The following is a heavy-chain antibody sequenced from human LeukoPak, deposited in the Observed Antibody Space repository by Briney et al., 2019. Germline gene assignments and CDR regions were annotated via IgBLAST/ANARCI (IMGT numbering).Heavy chain of an antibody. CDR3: AKDYYDSSGNYYYYMDV. D-gene: IGHD3-22*01. CDR1: GFTFSSYG. Sequence: GGSLRLSCAASGFTFSSYGMHWVRQAPGKGLEWVAFIRYDGSNKYYADSVKGRFTISRDNSKNTLYLQMNSLRAEDTAVYYCAKDYYDSSGNYYYYMDVWGKGTTVTISS. CDR2: IRYDGSNK. V-gene: IGHV3-30*02. J-gene: IGHJ6*03.